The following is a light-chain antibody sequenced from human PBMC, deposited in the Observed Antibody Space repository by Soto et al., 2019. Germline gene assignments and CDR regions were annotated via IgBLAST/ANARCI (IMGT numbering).Light chain of an antibody. CDR3: HQYNNWPPIT. J-gene: IGKJ5*01. CDR2: GAS. V-gene: IGKV3D-15*01. Sequence: EIVMTQSPATLSVSPGERATLSCRASQSVSANLAWYQQKPGRAPRLLIYGASTRATGIPARFSGSGSGTEFTLTISSLQSEDFAVYYCHQYNNWPPITFGQGTRLEIK. CDR1: QSVSAN.